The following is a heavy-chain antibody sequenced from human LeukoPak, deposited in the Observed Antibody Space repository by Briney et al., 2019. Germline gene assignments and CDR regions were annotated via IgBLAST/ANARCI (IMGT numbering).Heavy chain of an antibody. J-gene: IGHJ5*02. Sequence: GASVKVSCKDSCYTFTSYGISWVRQAPGQGLEWMGWISAYNGNTNYAQKLQGRVTMTTDASTSTAYMELRSLRYDDTAVYYCTRRGPPATNWFDPWGQGTLVTVSS. CDR1: CYTFTSYG. CDR2: ISAYNGNT. CDR3: TRRGPPATNWFDP. D-gene: IGHD3-10*01. V-gene: IGHV1-18*01.